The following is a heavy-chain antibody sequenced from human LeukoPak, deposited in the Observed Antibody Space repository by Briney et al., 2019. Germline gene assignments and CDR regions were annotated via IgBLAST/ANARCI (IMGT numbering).Heavy chain of an antibody. CDR2: IYYNGDT. D-gene: IGHD3-22*01. CDR1: GGSISSSDHY. J-gene: IGHJ4*02. Sequence: SETLSLTCTVSGGSISSSDHYWGWIRQPPGKGLEWIGSIYYNGDTYYSPSLKSRVTISVDTSRNQFALKLNSVTAADTAVYYCARAPYDSSGYYNFDYWGQGTLVTVSS. V-gene: IGHV4-39*01. CDR3: ARAPYDSSGYYNFDY.